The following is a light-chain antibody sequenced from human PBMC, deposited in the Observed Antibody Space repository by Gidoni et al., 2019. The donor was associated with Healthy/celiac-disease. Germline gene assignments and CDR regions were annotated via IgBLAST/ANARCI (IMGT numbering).Light chain of an antibody. J-gene: IGKJ4*01. CDR2: DAS. V-gene: IGKV1-33*01. CDR3: QQYDNLPLT. Sequence: DIQNTQSPSSLSASVGDRVTITCQASQDISNYFKWYQQKPGKAPKLLIYDASNLERGVPSRFSGSGSGTDFTFTISSLQPEDIATYYCQQYDNLPLTFGGGTRVEIK. CDR1: QDISNY.